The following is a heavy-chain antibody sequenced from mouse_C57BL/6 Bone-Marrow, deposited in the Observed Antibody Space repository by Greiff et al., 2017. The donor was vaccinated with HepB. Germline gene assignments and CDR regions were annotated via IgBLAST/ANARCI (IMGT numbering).Heavy chain of an antibody. Sequence: QVQLQQSGAELARPGASVKLSCKASGYTFTSYGISWVKQSTGQGLEWIGEIYPRSGNTYYNEKFKGKATLTADKSSSTAYMELRSLTSEDSAVYFCARKGIYYYGSSHWYFDVWGTGTTVTVSS. CDR3: ARKGIYYYGSSHWYFDV. V-gene: IGHV1-81*01. D-gene: IGHD1-1*01. J-gene: IGHJ1*03. CDR1: GYTFTSYG. CDR2: IYPRSGNT.